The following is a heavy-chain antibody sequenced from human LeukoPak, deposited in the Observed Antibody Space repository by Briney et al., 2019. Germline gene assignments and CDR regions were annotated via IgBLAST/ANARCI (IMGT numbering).Heavy chain of an antibody. Sequence: GASVKVSCKASGGTFSSYAISWVRQAPGQGLEWMGGIIPIFGTANYAQKFQGRVTITADESTSTAYMELSILRSEDTALYYCARRRSDYYGSGSYYCLDYWGQGTLVTVPS. CDR3: ARRRSDYYGSGSYYCLDY. V-gene: IGHV1-69*13. CDR1: GGTFSSYA. CDR2: IIPIFGTA. D-gene: IGHD3-10*01. J-gene: IGHJ4*02.